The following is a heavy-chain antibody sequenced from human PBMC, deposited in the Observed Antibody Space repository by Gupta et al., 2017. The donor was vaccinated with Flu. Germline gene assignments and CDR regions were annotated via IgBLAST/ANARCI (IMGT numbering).Heavy chain of an antibody. J-gene: IGHJ3*01. CDR3: ARPADSSGYDAFDV. Sequence: QVQLVQSGAEVKKPGAPVKVSCKASGYTFTTHTIHWVRQAPGQRLEWMGWINADKGNTKYSQNFQGRVTITRDTSASTAYMEVSSLRSEDTGVYYCARPADSSGYDAFDVWGQGTMVTVSS. CDR1: GYTFTTHT. D-gene: IGHD3-22*01. CDR2: INADKGNT. V-gene: IGHV1-3*01.